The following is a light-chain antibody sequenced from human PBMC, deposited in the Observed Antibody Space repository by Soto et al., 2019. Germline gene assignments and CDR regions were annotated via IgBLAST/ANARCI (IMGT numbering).Light chain of an antibody. CDR1: SSNIGNNA. Sequence: QSVLTQPPSVSGAPGQRVTISCSGSSSNIGNNAVNWYQQLPGKAPRALIYYDDLLPSGVSERFSGSKSGTSVSLAISGLQSDDEADYYCPSWDDTLSAVVLGGGTQLTVL. CDR2: YDD. CDR3: PSWDDTLSAVV. V-gene: IGLV1-36*01. J-gene: IGLJ2*01.